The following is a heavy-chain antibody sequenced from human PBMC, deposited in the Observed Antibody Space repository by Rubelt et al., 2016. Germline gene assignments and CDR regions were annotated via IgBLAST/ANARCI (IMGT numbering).Heavy chain of an antibody. CDR3: ARCSMVRGVTDDAFDI. Sequence: QVQLQESGPGLVKPSQTLSLTCTVSGGSISSGGYYWSWIRQHPGKGLEWIGYIYYSGSTYYNPSLKSRVTISVDTSKNQFSLKLSSVTAADTAVYYCARCSMVRGVTDDAFDIWGQGTMVTVSS. CDR1: GGSISSGGYY. D-gene: IGHD3-10*01. CDR2: IYYSGST. V-gene: IGHV4-31*03. J-gene: IGHJ3*02.